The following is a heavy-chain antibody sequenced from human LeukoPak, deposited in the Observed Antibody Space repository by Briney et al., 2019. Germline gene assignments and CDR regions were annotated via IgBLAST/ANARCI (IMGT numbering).Heavy chain of an antibody. CDR1: GGSISSGSHF. CDR3: AKSNGYGLVDI. Sequence: SETLSLTCTVSGGSISSGSHFWTWLRQPAGKGLEWIGHIFARQNTNYNPSLKSRLTILEDTSRNQFSLKLTSVTAADTAVYYCAKSNGYGLVDIWGQGTMVTVSS. J-gene: IGHJ3*02. V-gene: IGHV4-61*09. CDR2: IFARQNT. D-gene: IGHD3-10*01.